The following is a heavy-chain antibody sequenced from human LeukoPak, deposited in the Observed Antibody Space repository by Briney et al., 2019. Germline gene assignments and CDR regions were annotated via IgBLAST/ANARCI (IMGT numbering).Heavy chain of an antibody. D-gene: IGHD2-2*01. CDR2: INHNSGGT. CDR3: ARAEEYCSSTSCYLIF. J-gene: IGHJ4*02. CDR1: GYTFTGYY. V-gene: IGHV1-2*04. Sequence: ASVKVSCKASGYTFTGYYMHWVRPAPGQGLEWMGWINHNSGGTNYAQKFQGWVTMTRDTSISTAYMELSRLRSDDTAVYYCARAEEYCSSTSCYLIFWGQGTLVSVSS.